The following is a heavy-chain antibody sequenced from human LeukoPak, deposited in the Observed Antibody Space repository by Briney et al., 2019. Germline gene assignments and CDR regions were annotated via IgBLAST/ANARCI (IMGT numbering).Heavy chain of an antibody. J-gene: IGHJ4*02. V-gene: IGHV1-18*01. D-gene: IGHD6-13*01. CDR1: GYTFTSYG. Sequence: GASVKVSCKASGYTFTSYGISWVRQAPGQGLEWMGWISAYNGNTSHAQKFQGRVTMTTDTSTSTAYMELRSLRSDDTAVYYCARAIAAAATGDYWGQGTLVTVSS. CDR3: ARAIAAAATGDY. CDR2: ISAYNGNT.